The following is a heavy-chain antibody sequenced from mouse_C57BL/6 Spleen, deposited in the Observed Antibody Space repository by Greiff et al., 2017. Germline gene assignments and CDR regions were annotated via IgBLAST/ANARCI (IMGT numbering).Heavy chain of an antibody. CDR3: ARRNYGSNWYFDV. Sequence: QVQLKQPGAELVRPGTSVKLSCKASGYTFTSYWMHWVKQRPGQGLEWIGVIDPSDSYTNYNQKFKGKATLTVDTSSSTAYMQLSSLTSEDSAVYYCARRNYGSNWYFDVWGTGTTVTVSS. J-gene: IGHJ1*03. D-gene: IGHD1-1*01. CDR2: IDPSDSYT. CDR1: GYTFTSYW. V-gene: IGHV1-59*01.